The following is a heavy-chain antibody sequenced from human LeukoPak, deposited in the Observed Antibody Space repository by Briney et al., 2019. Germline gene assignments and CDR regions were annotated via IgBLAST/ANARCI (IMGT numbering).Heavy chain of an antibody. V-gene: IGHV4-39*01. J-gene: IGHJ4*02. CDR3: ASLLLQDSSGYPPYYFDY. CDR1: GGSISSSSYY. Sequence: SETLSLTCTVSGGSISSSSYYWGWIRQPPGKGLEWLGSIYYSGSTYYNPSLKSRVTISVDTSKNQFSLKLSSVTAADTAVYYCASLLLQDSSGYPPYYFDYWGQGTLVTVSS. D-gene: IGHD3-22*01. CDR2: IYYSGST.